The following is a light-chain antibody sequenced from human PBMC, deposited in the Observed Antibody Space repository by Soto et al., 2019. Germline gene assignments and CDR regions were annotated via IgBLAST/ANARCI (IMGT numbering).Light chain of an antibody. CDR3: QSYDSSLSGFWV. CDR1: SSNIGAGYD. V-gene: IGLV1-40*01. J-gene: IGLJ3*02. CDR2: GNI. Sequence: QSVLTQPPSVSGAPGQRVTISCTGSSSNIGAGYDVHWYQHLPGTAPKLLMYGNINRPAGVPDRFSGSKSGTSASLAITGLQDEDEADYYCQSYDSSLSGFWVFGGGTKVTVL.